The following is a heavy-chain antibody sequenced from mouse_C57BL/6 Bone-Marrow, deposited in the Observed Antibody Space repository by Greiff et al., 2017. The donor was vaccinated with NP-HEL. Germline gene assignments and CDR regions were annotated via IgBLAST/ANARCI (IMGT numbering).Heavy chain of an antibody. CDR2: INPNNGGT. J-gene: IGHJ4*01. D-gene: IGHD1-1*01. CDR3: ARVTTRAMDY. CDR1: GYTFTDYY. V-gene: IGHV1-26*01. Sequence: EVQLQQSGPELVKPGASVKISCKASGYTFTDYYMNWVKQSHGKSLEWIGDINPNNGGTSYNQKFKGKATLTVDKSSSTAYMELSSLTSEDSAVYYCARVTTRAMDYWGQGTSVTVSS.